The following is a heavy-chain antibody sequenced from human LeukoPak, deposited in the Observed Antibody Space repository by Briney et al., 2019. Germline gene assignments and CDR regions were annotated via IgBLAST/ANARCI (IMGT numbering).Heavy chain of an antibody. V-gene: IGHV3-48*03. CDR2: ISSSGSTI. D-gene: IGHD1-26*01. CDR3: ARDMGDRDDY. J-gene: IGHJ4*02. CDR1: GFTFSSCE. Sequence: GGSLRLSCAASGFTFSSCEMNWVRQAPGKGLEWVSYISSSGSTIYYADSVKGRFTISRDNAKNSLYLQMNSLRAEDTAVYYCARDMGDRDDYWGQGTLVTVSS.